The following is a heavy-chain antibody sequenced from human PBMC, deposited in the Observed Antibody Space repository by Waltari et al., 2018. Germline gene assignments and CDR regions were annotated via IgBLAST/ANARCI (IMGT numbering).Heavy chain of an antibody. Sequence: QVQLVQSGAEVKKPGSSVKVSCKASEGTFTSYAISWVRQAPGQGLEWMGRIIPIFGTADYAQKFQGRVTITADKSTSTAYMERSSLRSEDTAVYYCASSARDGYKGRTENWGQGTLVTVSS. V-gene: IGHV1-69*13. D-gene: IGHD5-12*01. CDR2: IIPIFGTA. CDR3: ASSARDGYKGRTEN. CDR1: EGTFTSYA. J-gene: IGHJ4*02.